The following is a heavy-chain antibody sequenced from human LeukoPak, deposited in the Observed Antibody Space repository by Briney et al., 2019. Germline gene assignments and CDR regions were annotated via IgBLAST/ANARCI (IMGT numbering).Heavy chain of an antibody. D-gene: IGHD1-20*01. J-gene: IGHJ2*01. CDR2: ISHNGVT. CDR3: ARGNWNGRRYLDL. CDR1: GGSFSSYH. Sequence: PSETLSLTCAVYGGSFSSYHWSWIRQPPGKGLEWIWEISHNGVTNYKSSLKSRLTIAIDMSKNQLSLKLSSVTAADTAVYYCARGNWNGRRYLDLWGRGSLVTVSS. V-gene: IGHV4-34*01.